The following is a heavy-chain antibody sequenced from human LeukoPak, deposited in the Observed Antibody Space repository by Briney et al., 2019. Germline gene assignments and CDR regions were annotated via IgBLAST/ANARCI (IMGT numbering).Heavy chain of an antibody. J-gene: IGHJ6*03. CDR2: INPNSGGT. Sequence: ASVKVSCKASGYTFTGYYMRWVRQAPGQGLEWMGWINPNSGGTNYAQKFQGRVTMTRDTSISTAYMELSRLRSDDTAVYYCARVVTAVYYYYMGVWGKGTTVTVSS. V-gene: IGHV1-2*02. CDR3: ARVVTAVYYYYMGV. D-gene: IGHD2-21*02. CDR1: GYTFTGYY.